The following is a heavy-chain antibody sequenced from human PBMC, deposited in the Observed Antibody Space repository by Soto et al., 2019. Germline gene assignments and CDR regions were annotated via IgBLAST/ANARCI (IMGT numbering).Heavy chain of an antibody. D-gene: IGHD1-1*01. J-gene: IGHJ6*03. Sequence: PSETLSLTCTVSGGSISSGGYYWSWIRQHPGKGLEWIGYIYYSGSTYYNPSLKSRVTISVDTSKNQFSLKLSSVTAADTAVYYCARGSNWVNYYYYYMDVWGKGTTVTVSS. CDR3: ARGSNWVNYYYYYMDV. CDR2: IYYSGST. CDR1: GGSISSGGYY. V-gene: IGHV4-31*03.